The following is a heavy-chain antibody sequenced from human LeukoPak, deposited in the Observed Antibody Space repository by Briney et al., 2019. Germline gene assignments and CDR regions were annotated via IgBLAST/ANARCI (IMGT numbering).Heavy chain of an antibody. CDR1: GGSISNSRLY. D-gene: IGHD5-24*01. CDR2: IYYSGTT. J-gene: IGHJ1*01. CDR3: ARHEGTVEIGTVLVH. Sequence: PSETLSLTCFVSGGSISNSRLYCGWIRQAPGKGPEWIGSIYYSGTTYYNPSLKSRVTISVDSSKNQFSLNLRSVTAADTAFYYCARHEGTVEIGTVLVHCGQSLLVTVSS. V-gene: IGHV4-39*01.